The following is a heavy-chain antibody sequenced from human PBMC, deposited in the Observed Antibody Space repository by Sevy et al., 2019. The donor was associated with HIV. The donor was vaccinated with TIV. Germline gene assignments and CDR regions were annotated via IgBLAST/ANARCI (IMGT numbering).Heavy chain of an antibody. V-gene: IGHV3-30-3*01. CDR2: ISYDGINT. J-gene: IGHJ4*02. CDR3: ARGSRSLWFGETFDS. D-gene: IGHD3-10*01. CDR1: GFTFTTYP. Sequence: GGSLRLSCSASGFTFTTYPMHWVRQAPGKGLEWVAVISYDGINTYYADSVKGRFTISRDNSRNTLYLQVNSLRAEDTAIYHCARGSRSLWFGETFDSWGQGTLVTVSS.